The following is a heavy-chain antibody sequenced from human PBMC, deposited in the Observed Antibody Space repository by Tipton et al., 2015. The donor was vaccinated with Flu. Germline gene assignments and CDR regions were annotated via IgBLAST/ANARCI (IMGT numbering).Heavy chain of an antibody. Sequence: GLVKPSQTLPLTCAISGDSVSTFGAAWNWIRQSSSRGLEWLGRAYSRFKWNFDYAESVRSRLTINVDTFKNQVSLQLSSVTPEDTSVYFCARGRDNAFDVWGQGTKVIVSS. CDR2: AYSRFKWNF. V-gene: IGHV6-1*01. J-gene: IGHJ3*01. CDR1: GDSVSTFGAA. D-gene: IGHD1-14*01. CDR3: ARGRDNAFDV.